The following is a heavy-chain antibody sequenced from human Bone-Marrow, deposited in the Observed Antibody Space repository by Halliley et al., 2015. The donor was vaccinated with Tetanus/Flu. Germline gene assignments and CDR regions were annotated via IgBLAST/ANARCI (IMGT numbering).Heavy chain of an antibody. D-gene: IGHD3-10*01. Sequence: TLSLTFKVSGGSIKSSGHYWGWIRQPPGKGLEHIGSIYYSGSTYYNPSLKSRITMSVDTSKNQFSLKLPSVTAADTALYYCARHAEGENYYYGVDVWGQGTTVTVSS. CDR1: GGSIKSSGHY. J-gene: IGHJ6*02. V-gene: IGHV4-39*01. CDR3: ARHAEGENYYYGVDV. CDR2: IYYSGST.